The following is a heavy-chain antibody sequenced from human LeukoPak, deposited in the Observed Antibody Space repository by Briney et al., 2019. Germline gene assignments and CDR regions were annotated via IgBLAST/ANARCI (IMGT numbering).Heavy chain of an antibody. Sequence: SETLCLTCTVSGGSISSYYWSWIRQPPGKGLEWIGYIYYSGSTNYNPSLKSRVTISVDTSKNQFSLKLSSVTAADTAVYYCARVGHYYDSSGYPLDYWGQGTLVTVSS. CDR3: ARVGHYYDSSGYPLDY. J-gene: IGHJ4*02. CDR1: GGSISSYY. V-gene: IGHV4-59*01. CDR2: IYYSGST. D-gene: IGHD3-22*01.